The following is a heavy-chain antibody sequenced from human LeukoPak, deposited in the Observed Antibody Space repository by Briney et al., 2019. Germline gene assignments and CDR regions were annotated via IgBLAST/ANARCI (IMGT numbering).Heavy chain of an antibody. Sequence: ASVKVSCKASGYTFTSYYMHWVRQAPGQGLEWMGIINPSGGSTSYAQKFQGRVTMTRDTSTSTVYMELSSLRSEDTAVYYCARGRSRITIFGVVPGSRYYFDYWGQGTLVTVSS. V-gene: IGHV1-46*01. D-gene: IGHD3-3*01. CDR3: ARGRSRITIFGVVPGSRYYFDY. J-gene: IGHJ4*02. CDR2: INPSGGST. CDR1: GYTFTSYY.